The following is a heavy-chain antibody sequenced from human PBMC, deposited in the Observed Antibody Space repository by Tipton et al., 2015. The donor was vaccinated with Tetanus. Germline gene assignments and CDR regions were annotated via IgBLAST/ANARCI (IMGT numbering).Heavy chain of an antibody. J-gene: IGHJ4*02. CDR2: VDDSGST. D-gene: IGHD5-12*01. Sequence: GLVKPSDTLSLTCAVYGGSLSRYYWTWIRQPPGKGLEWIGEVDDSGSTNYSPSLKSRVTISLDTSKNEFSLTLSSVTAADTAVYSWARGGDPAVYYCVRGGSGYGNFDSWGQGTLVTVSS. CDR3: ARGGDPAVYYCVRGGSGYGNFDS. CDR1: GGSLSRYY. V-gene: IGHV4-34*01.